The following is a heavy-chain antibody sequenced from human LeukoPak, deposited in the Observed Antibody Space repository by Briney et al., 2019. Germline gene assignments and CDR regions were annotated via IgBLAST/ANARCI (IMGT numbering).Heavy chain of an antibody. Sequence: GGSLRLSCAASGFTFTSYGMHWVRQAPGKGLEWVAVIWYDGSNKFYADSVKGRFTISRDNAKNSLYLQMTSLRAEDTAVYYCARGSGDYSGQGTLVTVSS. J-gene: IGHJ4*02. CDR3: ARGSGDY. CDR2: IWYDGSNK. V-gene: IGHV3-33*03. CDR1: GFTFTSYG.